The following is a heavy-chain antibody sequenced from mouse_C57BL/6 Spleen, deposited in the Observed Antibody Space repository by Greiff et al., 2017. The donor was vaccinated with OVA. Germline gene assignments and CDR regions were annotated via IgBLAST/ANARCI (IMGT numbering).Heavy chain of an antibody. CDR1: GFTFSSYA. CDR2: ISGGGSYT. Sequence: EVKLMESGGGLVKPGGSLKLSCAASGFTFSSYAMSWVRQTPEKRLEWVATISGGGSYTYYPDNVKGRFTISRDNAKNNLYLQMSHLKSEDTAMYYCAREGYYGSSAMDYWGQGTSVTVSS. D-gene: IGHD1-1*01. V-gene: IGHV5-4*01. J-gene: IGHJ4*01. CDR3: AREGYYGSSAMDY.